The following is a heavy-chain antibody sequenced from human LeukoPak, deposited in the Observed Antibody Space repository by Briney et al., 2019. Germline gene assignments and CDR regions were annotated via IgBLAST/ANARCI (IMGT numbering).Heavy chain of an antibody. CDR3: GRWFGELGIFDP. CDR1: EYTFTSYY. J-gene: IGHJ5*02. V-gene: IGHV1-46*01. CDR2: INPSGGST. D-gene: IGHD3-10*01. Sequence: RASVKVSCKASEYTFTSYYMHWVRQAPRQGLEWMGIINPSGGSTSYAQKFQGRVTMTRDTSTSTVYMELSSLRSEDTAVYYCGRWFGELGIFDPWGQGTLVTVSS.